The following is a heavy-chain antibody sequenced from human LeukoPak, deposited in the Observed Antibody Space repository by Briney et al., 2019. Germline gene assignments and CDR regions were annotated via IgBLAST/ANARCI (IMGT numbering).Heavy chain of an antibody. D-gene: IGHD5-24*01. CDR1: GFTYSSYW. CDR2: IKQDGSER. Sequence: GGSLRLSCAASGFTYSSYWMTWVRQAPGKGLEWVANIKQDGSERDYVDSVKGRFTISRDNAKNSLYLQMNSLRAEDTAVYYCAKDRAVFDYWGQGTLVTVSS. J-gene: IGHJ4*02. V-gene: IGHV3-7*01. CDR3: AKDRAVFDY.